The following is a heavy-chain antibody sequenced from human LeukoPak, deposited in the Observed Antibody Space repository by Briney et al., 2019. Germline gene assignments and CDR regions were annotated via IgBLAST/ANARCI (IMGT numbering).Heavy chain of an antibody. J-gene: IGHJ4*02. V-gene: IGHV3-30*02. CDR1: GFTFSSYG. CDR2: IWYDGSNK. Sequence: PGGSLRLSCAASGFTFSSYGMHWVRQAPGKGLEWVAVIWYDGSNKYYADSVKGRFTISRDNSKNTLYLQMNSLRAEDTAVYYCAKDRTTYYYDSSGYYNDYWGQGTLVTVSS. CDR3: AKDRTTYYYDSSGYYNDY. D-gene: IGHD3-22*01.